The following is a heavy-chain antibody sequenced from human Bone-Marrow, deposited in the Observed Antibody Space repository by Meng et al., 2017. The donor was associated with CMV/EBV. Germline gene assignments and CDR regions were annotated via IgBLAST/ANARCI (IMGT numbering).Heavy chain of an antibody. CDR1: GYTFTSYY. V-gene: IGHV1-46*01. Sequence: ASVKVSCKASGYTFTSYYIHWVRQAPGQGLEWMGIINPSGGSRSYAQKFQGRVTMTRDTSTSTAYMELSSLRSEDTAVYYCASSAYDFWHGGYSGMVDYNGMDVWGLGTTVTVSS. CDR3: ASSAYDFWHGGYSGMVDYNGMDV. J-gene: IGHJ6*02. D-gene: IGHD3-3*01. CDR2: INPSGGSR.